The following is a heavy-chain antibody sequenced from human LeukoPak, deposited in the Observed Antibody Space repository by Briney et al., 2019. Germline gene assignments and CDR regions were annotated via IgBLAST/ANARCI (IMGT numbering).Heavy chain of an antibody. CDR3: ARGGAAEYFQY. J-gene: IGHJ1*01. D-gene: IGHD3-16*01. Sequence: SETLSLTCTVSGGSITSNFWSWIRPPPGKGLEWIGYIYDSGSTNYSPSLKSRVTISVDTSKNQFSLNLTSVTAADTAVYFCARGGAAEYFQYWGQGTLVIVSS. CDR2: IYDSGST. V-gene: IGHV4-59*01. CDR1: GGSITSNF.